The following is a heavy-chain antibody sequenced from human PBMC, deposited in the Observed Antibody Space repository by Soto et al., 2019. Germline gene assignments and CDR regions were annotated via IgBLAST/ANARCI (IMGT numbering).Heavy chain of an antibody. CDR1: GFTFSSYA. CDR2: VSPSGTNT. D-gene: IGHD4-17*01. J-gene: IGHJ3*02. V-gene: IGHV3-23*01. Sequence: QVMESGGDLVQPGGSLRLSCAVSGFTFSSYAMSWVRQAPGKGPEWVSAVSPSGTNTYYADSVKGRFTISRDNSKNTLYLQMTSLRAEDTAVYFCAKVGWSPVNAFDIWGQGTMVTVSS. CDR3: AKVGWSPVNAFDI.